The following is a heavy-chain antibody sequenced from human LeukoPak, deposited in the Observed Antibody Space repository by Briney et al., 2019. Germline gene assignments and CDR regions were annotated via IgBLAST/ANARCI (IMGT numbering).Heavy chain of an antibody. D-gene: IGHD1-14*01. J-gene: IGHJ6*03. CDR3: ARVSEPYYFYYYMDV. Sequence: GASVKVSCKASGGTFSTYAITWVRQAPGQGLEWMGGVIPIFGTTKYAQKFQGRVAITADKSASTAYMELSSLRSEDTAVYYCARVSEPYYFYYYMDVWGKGTTVTVSS. V-gene: IGHV1-69*06. CDR1: GGTFSTYA. CDR2: VIPIFGTT.